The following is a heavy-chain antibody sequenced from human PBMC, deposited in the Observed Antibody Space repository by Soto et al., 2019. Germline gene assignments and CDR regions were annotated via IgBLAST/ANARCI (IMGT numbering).Heavy chain of an antibody. Sequence: AETLSLTCTVSGGSISSSNWWSVVRQPPGKGLEWIGEIYHSGSTNYNPSLKSRVTISVDKSKNQFSLKLSSVTAADTAVYYCARDDAVGAKVYWGQGTLVTV. V-gene: IGHV4-4*02. CDR3: ARDDAVGAKVY. D-gene: IGHD1-26*01. J-gene: IGHJ4*02. CDR2: IYHSGST. CDR1: GGSISSSNW.